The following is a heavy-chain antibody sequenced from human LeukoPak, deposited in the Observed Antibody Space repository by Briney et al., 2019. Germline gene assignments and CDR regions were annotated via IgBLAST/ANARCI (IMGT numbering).Heavy chain of an antibody. CDR1: GYTFTSYG. CDR2: ISAYNGNT. V-gene: IGHV1-18*01. D-gene: IGHD4-23*01. Sequence: ASVKVSCKAAGYTFTSYGISWVRQSPGQGREWMGWISAYNGNTNYAQKLQGRVTMTTDTSTITAYMELRSLRSDDTAVYYCARRRTPRDQQLDYWGQGTLVTVSS. J-gene: IGHJ4*02. CDR3: ARRRTPRDQQLDY.